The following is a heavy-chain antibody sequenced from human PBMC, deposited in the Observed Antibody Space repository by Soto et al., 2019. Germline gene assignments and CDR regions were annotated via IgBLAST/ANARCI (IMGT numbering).Heavy chain of an antibody. CDR1: GGSISSSSYY. J-gene: IGHJ4*02. V-gene: IGHV4-39*01. D-gene: IGHD2-15*01. CDR2: IYYSGST. Sequence: QLQLQESGPGLVKPSETLSLTCTVSGGSISSSSYYWGWIRQPPGKGLEWIGSIYYSGSTSYNPSLKSRVTISVDTSKNQCSLKLSSVTAADTAVYYCARHTPAISISDHWGQGTLVTVSS. CDR3: ARHTPAISISDH.